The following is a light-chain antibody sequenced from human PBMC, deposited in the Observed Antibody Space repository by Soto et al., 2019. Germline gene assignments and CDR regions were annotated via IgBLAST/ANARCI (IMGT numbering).Light chain of an antibody. CDR2: AVN. V-gene: IGLV2-8*01. CDR1: SSDVGGYKY. J-gene: IGLJ1*01. CDR3: SSYAGSNNYV. Sequence: QSALTQPPSASGSPGQSVTISCTGTSSDVGGYKYVSWYQQYPGKAPKLMIYAVNKRPSGVPDRVSGSKSDNTASLTVSGLQAEDEADYYCSSYAGSNNYVFGTGTKVTVL.